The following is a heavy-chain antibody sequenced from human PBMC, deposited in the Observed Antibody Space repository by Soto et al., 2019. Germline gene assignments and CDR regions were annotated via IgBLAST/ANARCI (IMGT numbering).Heavy chain of an antibody. Sequence: QVQLVESGGGVVQPGRSLRLSCAASGFTFSSYAMHWVRQAPGKGLEWVAVISYDGSNKYYADSVKGRFTISRDNSNNTLYLQMNSLRAEDTAVYYCASSVVVVAASSEYWGQGTLVTVSS. CDR3: ASSVVVVAASSEY. CDR1: GFTFSSYA. D-gene: IGHD2-15*01. V-gene: IGHV3-30-3*01. CDR2: ISYDGSNK. J-gene: IGHJ4*02.